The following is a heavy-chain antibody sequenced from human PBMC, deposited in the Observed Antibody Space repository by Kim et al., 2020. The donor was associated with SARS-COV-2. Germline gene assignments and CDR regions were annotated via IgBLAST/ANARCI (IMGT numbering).Heavy chain of an antibody. Sequence: GSESYYVDSVKGRFTISGDNAKSSLYLQMNSLRVEDTAVYYCARSVFGDNYWGQGTLVSVSS. J-gene: IGHJ4*02. CDR3: ARSVFGDNY. D-gene: IGHD3-10*02. V-gene: IGHV3-7*01. CDR2: GSES.